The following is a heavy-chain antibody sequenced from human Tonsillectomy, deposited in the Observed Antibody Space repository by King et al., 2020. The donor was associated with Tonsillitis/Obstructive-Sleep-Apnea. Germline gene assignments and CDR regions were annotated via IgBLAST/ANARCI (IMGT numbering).Heavy chain of an antibody. CDR2: IYYSGST. J-gene: IGHJ4*02. CDR1: GGSISGYY. D-gene: IGHD4-23*01. V-gene: IGHV4-59*08. CDR3: ARGGVTVVIDY. Sequence: QVQLQESGPGLVKPSETLSLTCTVSGGSISGYYWSWLRQPPGKGLEWIGYIYYSGSTNYNPSLKSRVTISVDTSKNQFSLKLSSVTAADTAVYYCARGGVTVVIDYWGQGTLVTVSS.